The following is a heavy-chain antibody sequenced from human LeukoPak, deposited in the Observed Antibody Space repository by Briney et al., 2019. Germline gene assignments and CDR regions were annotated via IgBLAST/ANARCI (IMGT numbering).Heavy chain of an antibody. D-gene: IGHD3-10*01. J-gene: IGHJ3*02. CDR1: SESFSGYF. CDR3: ARDRALDAFDI. CDR2: ISSSSSYI. V-gene: IGHV3-21*01. Sequence: ETLSLTCAIYSESFSGYFWSWIRQPPGKGLEWVSSISSSSSYIYYADSVKGRFTISRDNAKNSLYLQMNSLRAEDTAVYYCARDRALDAFDIWGQGTMVTVSS.